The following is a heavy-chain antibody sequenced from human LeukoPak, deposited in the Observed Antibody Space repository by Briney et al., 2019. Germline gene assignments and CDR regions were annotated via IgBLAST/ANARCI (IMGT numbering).Heavy chain of an antibody. CDR3: ARDLDPLGYCSGGSCPASSL. J-gene: IGHJ4*02. D-gene: IGHD2-15*01. CDR1: GGTFSSYY. Sequence: ASVKVSCKASGGTFSSYYMHWVRQAPGQGLEWMGIINPSGGSTSYAQKFQGRVTMTRDTSTSTVYMELSSLRSEDTAVYYCARDLDPLGYCSGGSCPASSLWGQGTLVTVSS. CDR2: INPSGGST. V-gene: IGHV1-46*01.